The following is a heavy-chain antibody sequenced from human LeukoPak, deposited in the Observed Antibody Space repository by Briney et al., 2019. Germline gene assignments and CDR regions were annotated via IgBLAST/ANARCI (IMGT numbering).Heavy chain of an antibody. CDR3: AKAYCSSTSCSCFDY. Sequence: GGSVRLPCAASGFTFDDFPMHWLRQAPGKGLEGVSGFSWNSGSIEYADSVKGRFTISRDNAKNSLYLQMNSLRAEDTALYYCAKAYCSSTSCSCFDYWGQGTLVTVSS. D-gene: IGHD2-2*01. CDR2: FSWNSGSI. CDR1: GFTFDDFP. V-gene: IGHV3-9*01. J-gene: IGHJ4*02.